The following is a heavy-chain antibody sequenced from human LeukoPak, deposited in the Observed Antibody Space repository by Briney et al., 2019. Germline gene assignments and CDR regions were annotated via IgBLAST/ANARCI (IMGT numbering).Heavy chain of an antibody. D-gene: IGHD6-13*01. J-gene: IGHJ5*02. V-gene: IGHV3-21*01. CDR1: GFTFSSYS. CDR2: ISSSSSYI. CDR3: ARDRSSTGRNWFDP. Sequence: PGGSLRLSCAASGFTFSSYSMNWVRQAPGKGLEWVSSISSSSSYIYYADSVKGRFTISRDNAKNSLYLQMNSLRAEDTAVYYCARDRSSTGRNWFDPWGQGTLVTVSS.